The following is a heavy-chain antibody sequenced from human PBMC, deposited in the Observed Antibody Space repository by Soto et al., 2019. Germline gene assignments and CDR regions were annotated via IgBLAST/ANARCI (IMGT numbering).Heavy chain of an antibody. V-gene: IGHV1-69*13. CDR3: ARALVAATPWFDP. Sequence: ASVKVSCKASGGTFSSYAISWVRQAPGQGLEWMGGIIPIFGTANYAQKFQGRVTITADESTSTAYMELSSLRSEDTAVYYCARALVAATPWFDPWGQGTLVTVSS. J-gene: IGHJ5*02. CDR1: GGTFSSYA. D-gene: IGHD2-15*01. CDR2: IIPIFGTA.